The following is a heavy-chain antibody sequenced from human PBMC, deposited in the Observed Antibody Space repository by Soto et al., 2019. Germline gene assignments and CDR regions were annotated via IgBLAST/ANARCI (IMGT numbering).Heavy chain of an antibody. Sequence: QVQLVQSGAEVKKPGASVKVSCKASGYTFTSYDINWVRQATGQGLEWMGWMNPNSGNTGYAQKFQGRVTMTRNTSISTAYMAGSSRSSEATVVYYCAGRGGSRAARPRGNYYYYMDVWGKGTTVTVSS. D-gene: IGHD6-6*01. CDR1: GYTFTSYD. CDR2: MNPNSGNT. CDR3: AGRGGSRAARPRGNYYYYMDV. J-gene: IGHJ6*03. V-gene: IGHV1-8*01.